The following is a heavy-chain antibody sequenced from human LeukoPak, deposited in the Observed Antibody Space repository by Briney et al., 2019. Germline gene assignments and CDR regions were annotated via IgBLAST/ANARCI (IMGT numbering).Heavy chain of an antibody. Sequence: QPGRSLRLSCAASGFTFSSYAMHWVRQAPGKGLEWVAVISYDGSNKYYADSVKGRFTISRDNSKNTLYLQMNSLRAEDTAVYYCAREADKTFDYWGQGTLVTVSS. CDR3: AREADKTFDY. V-gene: IGHV3-30-3*01. D-gene: IGHD2-15*01. CDR2: ISYDGSNK. CDR1: GFTFSSYA. J-gene: IGHJ4*02.